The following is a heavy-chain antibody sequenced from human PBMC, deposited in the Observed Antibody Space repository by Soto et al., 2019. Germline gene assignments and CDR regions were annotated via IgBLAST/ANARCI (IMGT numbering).Heavy chain of an antibody. CDR3: ARDRIYSSSWYDY. D-gene: IGHD6-13*01. CDR2: ISYDGSNK. CDR1: GFTFSSYA. Sequence: PGGSLRLSCAASGFTFSSYAMHWVRKAPGKGLEWVAVISYDGSNKYYADSVKGRFTISRDNSKNTLYLQMNSLRAEDTAVYYCARDRIYSSSWYDYWGQGTLVTVSS. V-gene: IGHV3-30-3*01. J-gene: IGHJ4*02.